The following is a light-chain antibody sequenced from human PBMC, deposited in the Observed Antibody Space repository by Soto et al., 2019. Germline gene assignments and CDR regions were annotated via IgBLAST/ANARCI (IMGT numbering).Light chain of an antibody. CDR2: GAS. CDR1: QSVSSRY. Sequence: EIVLTQAPGTLSLSPGERATLSCRASQSVSSRYLAWYQQKPGQAPRLLIYGASSRATGIPDRFSGSGSGKVFPLSIITLVPEDFAVYYCQQYPNPPPTFGQGTKGDIK. V-gene: IGKV3-20*01. J-gene: IGKJ1*01. CDR3: QQYPNPPPT.